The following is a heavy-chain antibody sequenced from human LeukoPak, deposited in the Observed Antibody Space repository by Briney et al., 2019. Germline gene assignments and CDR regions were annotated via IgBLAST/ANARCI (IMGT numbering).Heavy chain of an antibody. Sequence: GGSLRLSCAASGFTFSSYSMNWVRQAPGKGLEWVSYISSSSSTIYYADSVKGRFTISRDNSKNTLYLQMNSLRAEDTAVYYCAKPILPRDYGLDYWGQGTLVTVSS. CDR3: AKPILPRDYGLDY. D-gene: IGHD4-17*01. CDR2: ISSSSSTI. CDR1: GFTFSSYS. J-gene: IGHJ4*02. V-gene: IGHV3-48*01.